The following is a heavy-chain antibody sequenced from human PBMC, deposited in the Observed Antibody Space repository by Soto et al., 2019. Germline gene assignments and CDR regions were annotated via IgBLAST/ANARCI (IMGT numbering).Heavy chain of an antibody. CDR2: ITYSGST. D-gene: IGHD3-16*01. CDR1: GGSFSGYY. V-gene: IGHV4-34*01. CDR3: ARGRVAIWWFDP. Sequence: SETLSLTCAVYGGSFSGYYWRWIRQPPGKGLEWIGVITYSGSTNYNPSLKSRVTISVDTSKNQFSLKLSSLTAADTAVYYCARGRVAIWWFDPWGQGTLVTVSS. J-gene: IGHJ5*02.